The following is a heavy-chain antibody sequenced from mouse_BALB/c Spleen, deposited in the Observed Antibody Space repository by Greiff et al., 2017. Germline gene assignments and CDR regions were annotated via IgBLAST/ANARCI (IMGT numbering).Heavy chain of an antibody. CDR1: GFTFSSYG. J-gene: IGHJ4*01. Sequence: EVMLVESGGDLVKPGGSLKLSCAASGFTFSSYGMSWVRQTPDKRLEWVATISSGGSYTYYPDSVKGRFTISRDNAKNTLYLQMSSLKSEDTAMYYCARHLGEGAMDYWGQGTSVTVSS. V-gene: IGHV5-6*01. CDR2: ISSGGSYT. CDR3: ARHLGEGAMDY. D-gene: IGHD2-10*02.